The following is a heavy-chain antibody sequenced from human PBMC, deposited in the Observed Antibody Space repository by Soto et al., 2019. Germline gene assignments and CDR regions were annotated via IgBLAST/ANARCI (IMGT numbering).Heavy chain of an antibody. Sequence: GGSLRLSCAASGFTFSSDAMSWVRQAPGKGLEWVSAISCSGGSTYYADSVKGRFTISRDNSKNTLYLQMNSLSDEEMAGYYSAKYHSSGWYRGAFSHGYWGQGTLVTVSS. J-gene: IGHJ4*02. CDR1: GFTFSSDA. CDR3: AKYHSSGWYRGAFSHGY. CDR2: ISCSGGST. D-gene: IGHD6-19*01. V-gene: IGHV3-23*01.